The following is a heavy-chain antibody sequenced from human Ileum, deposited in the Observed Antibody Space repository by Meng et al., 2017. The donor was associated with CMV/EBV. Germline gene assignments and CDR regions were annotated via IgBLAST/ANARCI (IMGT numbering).Heavy chain of an antibody. Sequence: VHLHHWGERRLYPSETLSSTGAVVVRSFSGYYWSWIRQFPGKGLEWMGEINHSGSTNYNPSLKSRVTISADTSKKWFSLKVSSVTAADTAVYYCAREAVGVENGDYADYWGQGILVTVSS. CDR2: INHSGST. V-gene: IGHV4-34*01. J-gene: IGHJ4*02. D-gene: IGHD4-17*01. CDR1: VRSFSGYY. CDR3: AREAVGVENGDYADY.